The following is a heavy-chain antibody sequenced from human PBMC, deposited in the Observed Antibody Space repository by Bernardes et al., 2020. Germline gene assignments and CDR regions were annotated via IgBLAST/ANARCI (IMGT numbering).Heavy chain of an antibody. CDR1: GFTFSSYW. J-gene: IGHJ6*02. Sequence: GGSLRLSCAASGFTFSSYWMSWVRQAPGKGLEWVANIKQDGSEKYYVDSVKGRFTISRDNAKNSLYLQMNSLRAEDTAVYYCARDGVIIYYYYYYGMDVWGQGTTVTVSS. CDR3: ARDGVIIYYYYYYGMDV. V-gene: IGHV3-7*01. CDR2: IKQDGSEK. D-gene: IGHD3-3*01.